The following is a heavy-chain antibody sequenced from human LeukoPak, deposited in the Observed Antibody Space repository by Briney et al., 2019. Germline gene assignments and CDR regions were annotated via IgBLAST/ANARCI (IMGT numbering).Heavy chain of an antibody. CDR3: ARREYPLFDY. CDR1: GFTFSSYW. V-gene: IGHV3-74*01. D-gene: IGHD2-2*01. Sequence: PGGSLRLSCAASGFTFSSYWMHWVRQAPGKRLVWVSRINSDGSSTSYADSVKGRFTISRDNAKNTLYLQMNSLRAEDTAVYYCARREYPLFDYWGQGTLVTVSS. CDR2: INSDGSST. J-gene: IGHJ4*02.